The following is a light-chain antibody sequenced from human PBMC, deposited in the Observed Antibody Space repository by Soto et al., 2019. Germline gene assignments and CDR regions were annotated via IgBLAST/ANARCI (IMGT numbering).Light chain of an antibody. CDR2: GAS. CDR3: QQYNNWPPLT. CDR1: QSVSSN. V-gene: IGKV3-15*01. Sequence: EIVMTQSPATLSVSPGERATLSCRASQSVSSNLAWYQQKPSQAPRLLIYGASTRATGIPARFSGSGSGTEFTLTISSPQSEDFAVYYCQQYNNWPPLTFGGGTKVEIK. J-gene: IGKJ4*01.